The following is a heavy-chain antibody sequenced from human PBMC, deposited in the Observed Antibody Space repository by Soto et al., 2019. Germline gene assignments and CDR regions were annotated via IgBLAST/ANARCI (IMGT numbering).Heavy chain of an antibody. V-gene: IGHV1-18*01. J-gene: IGHJ6*02. CDR1: GYTFTSYG. Sequence: ASVKVSCKASGYTFTSYGISWVRQAPGQGLEWMGWISAYNGNTNYAQKLQGRVTMTTDTSTSTAYMELRSLRSDDTAVYYCARDGGSYYYYYDGLDVWGQGTTVTVSS. CDR3: ARDGGSYYYYYDGLDV. D-gene: IGHD1-26*01. CDR2: ISAYNGNT.